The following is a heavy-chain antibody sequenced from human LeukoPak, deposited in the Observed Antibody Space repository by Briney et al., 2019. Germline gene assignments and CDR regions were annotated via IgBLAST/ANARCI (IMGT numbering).Heavy chain of an antibody. CDR2: IHYSGST. Sequence: ASETLSLSCTVSGGSISSYYWSWIRQPPGKGLEWIGYIHYSGSTNYNPSLKSRVTISVDTSKNQFSLKLSSVTAADTAVYYCARDSPRGPDYWGQGTLVTVSS. V-gene: IGHV4-59*01. CDR3: ARDSPRGPDY. CDR1: GGSISSYY. J-gene: IGHJ4*02. D-gene: IGHD3-10*01.